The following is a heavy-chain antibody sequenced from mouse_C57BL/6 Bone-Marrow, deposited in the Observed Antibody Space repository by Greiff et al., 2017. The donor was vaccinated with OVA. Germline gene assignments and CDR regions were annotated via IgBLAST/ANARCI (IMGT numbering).Heavy chain of an antibody. CDR1: GYSITSGYD. CDR2: ISYSGST. CDR3: ARGGTTVVATDWYFDV. D-gene: IGHD1-1*01. V-gene: IGHV3-1*01. J-gene: IGHJ1*03. Sequence: EVKLVESGPGMVKPSQSLSLTCTVTGYSITSGYDWHWIRHFPGNKLEWMGYISYSGSTNYNPSLKSRISITHDTSKNHFFLKLNSVTTEDTATYYCARGGTTVVATDWYFDVWGTGPTVTVSS.